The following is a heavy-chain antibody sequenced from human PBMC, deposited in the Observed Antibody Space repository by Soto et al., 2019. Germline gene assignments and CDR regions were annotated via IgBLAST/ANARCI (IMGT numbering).Heavy chain of an antibody. V-gene: IGHV3-23*01. J-gene: IGHJ4*02. CDR3: AKDATRTSGWYYYDY. CDR1: GFNFHNLA. D-gene: IGHD6-19*01. Sequence: GGSLRLSCSASGFNFHNLAMGWLRQAPGKGLEWVSVMSYSGDLTYYADSVKGRFTISRDNSKNTLYLQMDSLRADDTAVYYCAKDATRTSGWYYYDYWGQGALVTVSS. CDR2: MSYSGDLT.